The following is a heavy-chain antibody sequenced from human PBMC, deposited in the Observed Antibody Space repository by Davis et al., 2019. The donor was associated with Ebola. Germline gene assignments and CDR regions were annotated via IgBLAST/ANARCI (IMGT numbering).Heavy chain of an antibody. V-gene: IGHV4-34*01. CDR1: GGSFSGYY. CDR2: INHSGST. D-gene: IGHD3-3*02. J-gene: IGHJ3*02. CDR3: ARGSLGRGTAFDI. Sequence: PSETLSLTCAVYGGSFSGYYWSWIRQPPGKGLEWIGEINHSGSTNYNPSLKSRVTISVDTSKNQFSLKLSSVTAADMAVYYCARGSLGRGTAFDIWGQGTMVTVSS.